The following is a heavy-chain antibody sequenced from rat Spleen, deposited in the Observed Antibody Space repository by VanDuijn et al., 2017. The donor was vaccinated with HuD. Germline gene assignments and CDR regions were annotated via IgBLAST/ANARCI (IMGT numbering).Heavy chain of an antibody. Sequence: EVQLVESGGGLVQPGRSLKLSCAASGFTFSNYGMHWIRQAPKKGLEWVAYISSDGGSTYYRHSVKGRFTFSRDNARSTLYLQMNSLRSEDTATYYCTREGNSGYDYWGQGVMVTVSS. CDR3: TREGNSGYDY. J-gene: IGHJ2*01. D-gene: IGHD4-3*01. CDR1: GFTFSNYG. CDR2: ISSDGGST. V-gene: IGHV5-19*01.